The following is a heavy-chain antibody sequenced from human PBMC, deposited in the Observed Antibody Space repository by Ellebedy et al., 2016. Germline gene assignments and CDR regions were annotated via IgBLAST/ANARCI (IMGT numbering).Heavy chain of an antibody. J-gene: IGHJ4*02. CDR1: GFAFRNFF. D-gene: IGHD4-17*01. Sequence: GGSLRLSXVASGFAFRNFFMTWVRQAPGGGLEWVSTISGGGDITVSADSVKGRFTISRDNSRNTVFLLMNSLRAEDTAVYYCYYGHYSGSWGQGTLVTVSS. CDR3: YYGHYSGS. CDR2: ISGGGDIT. V-gene: IGHV3-23*01.